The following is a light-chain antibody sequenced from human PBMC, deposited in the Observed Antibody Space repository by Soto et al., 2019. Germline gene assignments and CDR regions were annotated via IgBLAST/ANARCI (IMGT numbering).Light chain of an antibody. J-gene: IGKJ2*01. V-gene: IGKV3-20*01. CDR3: QQYGSSPYT. CDR2: GAS. Sequence: EMVLTQSPGTLSLSPGERATLSCRASQSVSSSYLAWYQQKPGQAPRLLIYGASSRATGIPDRFSGSGSGTDFTLTISRLEPEDFAVYYCQQYGSSPYTFAQGTKLEIK. CDR1: QSVSSSY.